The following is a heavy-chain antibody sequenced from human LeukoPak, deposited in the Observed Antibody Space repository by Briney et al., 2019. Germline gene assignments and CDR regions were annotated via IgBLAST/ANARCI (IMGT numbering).Heavy chain of an antibody. Sequence: GGSLRLSCAASGFTFSSYGMHWVRQAPGKGLEWVAVISYDGSNKYYADSVKGRFTISRDNSKNTLYLQMNSLRAEDTAVYYCAKSGYSSSWYRDYFDYWGQGTLVTVSS. V-gene: IGHV3-30*18. CDR1: GFTFSSYG. CDR2: ISYDGSNK. CDR3: AKSGYSSSWYRDYFDY. J-gene: IGHJ4*02. D-gene: IGHD6-13*01.